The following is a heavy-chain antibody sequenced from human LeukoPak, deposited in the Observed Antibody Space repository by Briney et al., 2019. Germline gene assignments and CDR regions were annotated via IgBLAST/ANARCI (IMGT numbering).Heavy chain of an antibody. Sequence: SETLSLTCTVSSDSINSDVYYWNWIRQSPGKGLEWIGFIYYSGTTHYNPSLKRRVTISADTSRNQFSLKLTSVTAADTAVYFCAGKRITVATSRSDYWGQGTLVTVSP. D-gene: IGHD3-16*01. V-gene: IGHV4-30-4*08. CDR2: IYYSGTT. J-gene: IGHJ4*02. CDR3: AGKRITVATSRSDY. CDR1: SDSINSDVYY.